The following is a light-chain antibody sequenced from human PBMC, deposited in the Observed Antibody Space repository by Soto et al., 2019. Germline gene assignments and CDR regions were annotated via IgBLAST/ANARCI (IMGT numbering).Light chain of an antibody. Sequence: IVLTQSPGTLSLSPGERATLSCRAGQSVSSSSLAWYQQRPGQAPRLLIYGASNRAAGIPDRFSGSGSGTDFTLTISRLEPEDFAVYYCQQYGSSPQRTFGQGTKVEIK. V-gene: IGKV3-20*01. CDR3: QQYGSSPQRT. CDR1: QSVSSSS. CDR2: GAS. J-gene: IGKJ1*01.